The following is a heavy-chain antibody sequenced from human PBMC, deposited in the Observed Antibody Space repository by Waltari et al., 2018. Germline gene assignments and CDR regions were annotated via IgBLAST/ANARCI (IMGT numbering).Heavy chain of an antibody. D-gene: IGHD5-12*01. J-gene: IGHJ3*02. CDR1: GFTFSSYW. Sequence: EVQLVESGGGLVQPGGSLRLSCAASGFTFSSYWMHWVRQAPGKGLVWVACINSDGSSTSYADSVKGRFTISRDNAKNTLYLQMNSLRADDTAVYYCARERARDGYNRHLRAFDIWGQGTMVTVSS. CDR2: INSDGSST. V-gene: IGHV3-74*01. CDR3: ARERARDGYNRHLRAFDI.